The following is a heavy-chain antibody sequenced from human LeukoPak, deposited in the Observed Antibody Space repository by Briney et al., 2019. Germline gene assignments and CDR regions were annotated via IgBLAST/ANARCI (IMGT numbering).Heavy chain of an antibody. CDR1: GYTFTGYY. CDR3: ARARAIAVAGRPYYYYYMDV. V-gene: IGHV1-2*06. J-gene: IGHJ6*03. D-gene: IGHD6-19*01. CDR2: INPNSGGT. Sequence: ASVKVSCKASGYTFTGYYMHWVRQAPGQGLEWIGRINPNSGGTNYAQKFQGRVTMTRDTSISTAYMGLSRLRSDDTAVYYCARARAIAVAGRPYYYYYMDVWGEGTTVTVSS.